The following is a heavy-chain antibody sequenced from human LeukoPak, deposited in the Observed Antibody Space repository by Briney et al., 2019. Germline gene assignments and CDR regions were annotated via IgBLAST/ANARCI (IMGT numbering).Heavy chain of an antibody. V-gene: IGHV4-61*08. J-gene: IGHJ5*02. Sequence: SETLSLTCTVSGGSVRSGGYYWNWIRKHPGKGLEWIGYIYYSGSTNYNPSLKSRVTISVDTSKNQFSLKLSSVTAADTAVYYCARVSSSWYVPAVWFDPWGQGTLVTVSS. D-gene: IGHD6-13*01. CDR3: ARVSSSWYVPAVWFDP. CDR2: IYYSGST. CDR1: GGSVRSGGYY.